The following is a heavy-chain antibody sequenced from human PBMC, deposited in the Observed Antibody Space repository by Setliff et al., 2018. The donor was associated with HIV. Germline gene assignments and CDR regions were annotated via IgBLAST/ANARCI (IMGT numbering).Heavy chain of an antibody. CDR1: GGSFSGYY. D-gene: IGHD6-13*01. CDR2: INHSGST. J-gene: IGHJ4*02. CDR3: ARESPSSSWFYFDF. Sequence: KPSETLSLTCAVYGGSFSGYYWNWIRQPPGKGLEWIGEINHSGSTNYNPSLKSRVTVSVDTSKNQFSLKLGSVTAADTAVYYCARESPSSSWFYFDFWGQGTLVTVSS. V-gene: IGHV4-34*01.